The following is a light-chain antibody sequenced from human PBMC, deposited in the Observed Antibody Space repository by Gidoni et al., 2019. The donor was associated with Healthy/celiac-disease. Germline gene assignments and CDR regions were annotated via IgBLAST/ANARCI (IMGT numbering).Light chain of an antibody. Sequence: DIPMTHSPSTLSASVGDRVTITHRASQSIRSWLAWYQQKPGKAPKLLIDKASSLERGVPSRFSGSGSGTEFTLTSSSLQPDDFATYYCQQYKSYSVTFGQGTKLEIK. V-gene: IGKV1-5*03. CDR1: QSIRSW. CDR3: QQYKSYSVT. J-gene: IGKJ2*01. CDR2: KAS.